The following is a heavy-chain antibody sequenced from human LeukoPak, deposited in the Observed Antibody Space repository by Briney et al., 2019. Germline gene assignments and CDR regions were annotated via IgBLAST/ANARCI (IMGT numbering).Heavy chain of an antibody. CDR2: IYHSGST. J-gene: IGHJ4*02. CDR3: ARGGGYCSSTSCYPIDY. V-gene: IGHV4-30-2*01. CDR1: GGSISSGGYY. Sequence: PSETLSLTCTVSGGSISSGGYYWSWIRQPPGKGLEWIGYIYHSGSTYYNPSLKSRVTISVDRSKNQFSLKLSSVTAADTAVYYCARGGGYCSSTSCYPIDYWGQGTLVTVSS. D-gene: IGHD2-2*01.